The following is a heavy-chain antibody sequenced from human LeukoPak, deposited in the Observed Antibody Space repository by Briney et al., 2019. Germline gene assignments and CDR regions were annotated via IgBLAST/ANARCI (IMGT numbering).Heavy chain of an antibody. V-gene: IGHV3-33*01. Sequence: GGSLRLSCAASGFTFSSYGMHWVRQAPGKGLEWVAVIWYDGSNKYYADSVKGRFTISRDNSKNTLYLQMNSLRAEDTAVYYCARVRYDYSNYLHYFDYWGQGTLVTVSS. D-gene: IGHD4-11*01. J-gene: IGHJ4*02. CDR1: GFTFSSYG. CDR2: IWYDGSNK. CDR3: ARVRYDYSNYLHYFDY.